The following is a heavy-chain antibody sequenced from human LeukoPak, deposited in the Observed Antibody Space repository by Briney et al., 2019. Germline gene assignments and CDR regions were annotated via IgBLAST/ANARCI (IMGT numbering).Heavy chain of an antibody. J-gene: IGHJ5*02. CDR1: GGTFSSYA. V-gene: IGHV1-69*01. CDR2: IIPIFGTA. CDR3: ARGTFGVVINNWFDP. Sequence: GSSVKVSCKASGGTFSSYAISWVRRAPGQGLEWMGGIIPIFGTANYAQKFQGRVTITADESTSTAYMELSSLRSEDTAAFYCARGTFGVVINNWFDPWGQGTLVTVSS. D-gene: IGHD3-3*01.